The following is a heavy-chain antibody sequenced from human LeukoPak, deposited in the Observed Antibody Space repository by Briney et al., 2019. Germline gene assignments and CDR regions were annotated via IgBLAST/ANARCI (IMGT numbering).Heavy chain of an antibody. CDR1: GGTFSSYA. CDR2: IIPILGIA. J-gene: IGHJ6*02. Sequence: SVKVSCKASGGTFSSYAISWVRQAPEQGLEWMGRIIPILGIANYAQKFQGRVTITADKSTSTAYMELSSLRSDDTAVYYCARVGPRGLLRYFDWXPXXXXXXXDXWGQXXTXTVSS. V-gene: IGHV1-69*04. CDR3: ARVGPRGLLRYFDWXPXXXXXXXDX. D-gene: IGHD3-9*01.